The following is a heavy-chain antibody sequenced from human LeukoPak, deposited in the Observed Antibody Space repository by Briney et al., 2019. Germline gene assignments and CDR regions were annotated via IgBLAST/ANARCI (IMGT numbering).Heavy chain of an antibody. J-gene: IGHJ4*02. CDR3: ARYSVNYDSSVHYPILFDY. CDR2: ISSSSSTI. Sequence: GGSLRLSCAASGFTFSSYSMNWVRQAPGKGLEWVSYISSSSSTIYYADSVKGRFTISRDDAKNSLYLQMNSLRAEDTAVYYCARYSVNYDSSVHYPILFDYWGQGTLVTVSS. V-gene: IGHV3-48*01. D-gene: IGHD3-22*01. CDR1: GFTFSSYS.